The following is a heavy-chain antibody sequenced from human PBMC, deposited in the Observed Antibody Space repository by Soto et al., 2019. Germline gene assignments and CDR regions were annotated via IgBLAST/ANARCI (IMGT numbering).Heavy chain of an antibody. V-gene: IGHV4-31*03. D-gene: IGHD2-15*01. Sequence: QVQLQESGPGLVKPSQTLSLTCTVSGGSISSGGYYWSWIRQHPGKGLEWIGYIYYSGSTYYNPSLKSRVTIAVDALKNQFSLKLRSVTAADTGVYYCARGKGSVASIWWFDRWGQGTLVTVSS. CDR1: GGSISSGGYY. CDR3: ARGKGSVASIWWFDR. J-gene: IGHJ5*02. CDR2: IYYSGST.